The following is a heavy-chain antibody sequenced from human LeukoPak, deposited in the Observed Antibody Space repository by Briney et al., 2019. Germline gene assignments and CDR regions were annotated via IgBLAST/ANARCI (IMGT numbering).Heavy chain of an antibody. CDR1: GYSISSGYY. V-gene: IGHV4-38-2*01. J-gene: IGHJ3*02. CDR3: ARSEYDALAFYI. CDR2: LYHSGRT. D-gene: IGHD3-3*01. Sequence: SETLSLTCAVSGYSISSGYYWGWIRPPPGKGLEWVEILYHSGRTYYKPSLKSRVNISGDNSKTHFSLKLSSLTAPDPPLYFFARSEYDALAFYIWGQGTMVTVSS.